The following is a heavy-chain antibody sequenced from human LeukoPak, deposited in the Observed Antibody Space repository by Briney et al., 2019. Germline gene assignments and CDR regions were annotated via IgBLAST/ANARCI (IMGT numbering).Heavy chain of an antibody. J-gene: IGHJ5*02. D-gene: IGHD3-10*01. V-gene: IGHV4-38-2*02. CDR3: ARFGSGSYYKRGYNWFDP. CDR1: GYSISSGYY. CDR2: IYHSGST. Sequence: SETLSLTCTVSGYSISSGYYWGWIRQPPGRGLEWIGSIYHSGSTYYNPSLKSRVTISVDTSKNQFSLKLSSVTAADTAVYYCARFGSGSYYKRGYNWFDPWGQGTLVTVSS.